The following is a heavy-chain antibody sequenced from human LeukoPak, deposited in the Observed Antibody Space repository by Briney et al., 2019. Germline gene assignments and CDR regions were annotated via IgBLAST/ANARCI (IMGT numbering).Heavy chain of an antibody. CDR3: ARHVRARYYDILTAPTPVPGAFDI. J-gene: IGHJ3*02. Sequence: SQTLSLTCTVSGGSISSGSYYWSWIRQPAGKGLEWIGRIYTSGSTNYNPSLKSRVTISVDTSKNQFSLKLSSVTAADTAVYYCARHVRARYYDILTAPTPVPGAFDIWGQGTMVTVSS. CDR1: GGSISSGSYY. V-gene: IGHV4-61*02. CDR2: IYTSGST. D-gene: IGHD3-9*01.